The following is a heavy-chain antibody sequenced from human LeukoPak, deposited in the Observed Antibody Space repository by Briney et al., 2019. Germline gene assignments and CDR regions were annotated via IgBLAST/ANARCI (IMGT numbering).Heavy chain of an antibody. D-gene: IGHD1-26*01. V-gene: IGHV3-23*01. CDR2: ISGSGGST. J-gene: IGHJ3*02. CDR3: AKDQWERGADDAFDI. CDR1: GGSISSYY. Sequence: ETLSLTCTVSGGSISSYYWSWIRQAPGKGLEWVSAISGSGGSTYYADSVKGRFTIARDNSKNTVSLQMNSLRAGDTAVYYCAKDQWERGADDAFDIWGQGTVVTVSS.